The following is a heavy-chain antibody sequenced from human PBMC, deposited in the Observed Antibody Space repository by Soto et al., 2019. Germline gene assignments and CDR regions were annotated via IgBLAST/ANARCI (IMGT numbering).Heavy chain of an antibody. Sequence: QVQLQESGPGLVKPSETLSLTCTVSGGSVSSGSYYWSWIRQPPGKGLEGIGYIYYSGSTNYNPSLKSRVTISVDTSKNQFSLKLSSVTAADTAVYYCARAGQLERAYYYGMDVWGQGTTVTVSS. J-gene: IGHJ6*02. CDR1: GGSVSSGSYY. CDR2: IYYSGST. V-gene: IGHV4-61*01. CDR3: ARAGQLERAYYYGMDV. D-gene: IGHD1-1*01.